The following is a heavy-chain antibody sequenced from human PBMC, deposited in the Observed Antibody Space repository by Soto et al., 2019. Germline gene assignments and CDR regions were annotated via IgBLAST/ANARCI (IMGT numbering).Heavy chain of an antibody. Sequence: QITLKESGPTLVKPTQTLTLTCTFSGFSLSPSGVGVGWIRQPPGKALEWLALIYWDDDKRYSPSLKSRLTIPQDTLMLKAVLTTTHMDPDDTATYYFAHNRGYNDFWSGYAPWGQGTLVTVSS. CDR1: GFSLSPSGVG. CDR3: AHNRGYNDFWSGYAP. V-gene: IGHV2-5*02. CDR2: IYWDDDK. J-gene: IGHJ5*02. D-gene: IGHD3-3*01.